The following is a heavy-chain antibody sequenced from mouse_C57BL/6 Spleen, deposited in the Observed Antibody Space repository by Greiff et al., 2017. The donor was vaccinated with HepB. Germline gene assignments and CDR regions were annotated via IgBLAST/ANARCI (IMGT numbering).Heavy chain of an antibody. J-gene: IGHJ1*03. CDR2: ILPGSGST. Sequence: VQLLQSGAELMKPGASVKLSCKATGYTFTGYWIEWVKQRPGHGLEWIGEILPGSGSTNYNEKFKGKATFTADTSSNTAYMQLSSLTTEDSAIYYCARKGYYGSSPHWYFDVWGTGTTVTVSS. V-gene: IGHV1-9*01. D-gene: IGHD1-1*01. CDR3: ARKGYYGSSPHWYFDV. CDR1: GYTFTGYW.